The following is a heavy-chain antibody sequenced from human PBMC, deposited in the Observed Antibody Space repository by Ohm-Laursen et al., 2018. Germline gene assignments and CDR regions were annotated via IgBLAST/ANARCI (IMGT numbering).Heavy chain of an antibody. CDR3: ARMAPVVVTAIPSPYYYYGMDV. V-gene: IGHV3-23*01. J-gene: IGHJ6*02. D-gene: IGHD2-21*02. CDR1: GFTFSSYA. CDR2: ISGSGGST. Sequence: GSLRLSCSASGFTFSSYAMSWVRQAPGKGLEWVSAISGSGGSTYYADSVKGRFTISRDNSKNTLYLQMNSLRAEDTAVYYCARMAPVVVTAIPSPYYYYGMDVWGQGTTVTVSS.